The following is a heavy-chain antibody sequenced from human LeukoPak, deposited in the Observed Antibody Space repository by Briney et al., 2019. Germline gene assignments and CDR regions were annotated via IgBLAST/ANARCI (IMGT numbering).Heavy chain of an antibody. CDR1: AYTFTNFR. J-gene: IGHJ6*02. CDR3: ARPDSSGYYLTTSYYYGMDV. CDR2: IGPSNHYT. Sequence: ASVKVSCKTSAYTFTNFRIHWVRQAPGHGFEWMGWIGPSNHYTEYAHKLQDRLTLTTDTSTTTAHMELRSLRSDDTAVYYCARPDSSGYYLTTSYYYGMDVWGQGTTVTVSS. D-gene: IGHD3-22*01. V-gene: IGHV1-18*01.